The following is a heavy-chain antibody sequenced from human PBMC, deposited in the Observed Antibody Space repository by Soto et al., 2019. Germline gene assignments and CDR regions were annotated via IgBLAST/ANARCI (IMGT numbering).Heavy chain of an antibody. D-gene: IGHD3-16*01. CDR3: ARQQMGPYYYYGMDV. CDR1: GGSISSSSYY. CDR2: IYYSGST. V-gene: IGHV4-39*01. Sequence: SETLSLTCTVSGGSISSSSYYWGWIRQPPGKGLEWIGSIYYSGSTYYNPSLKSRVTISVDTSKNQFSLKLSSGTAADTAVYYCARQQMGPYYYYGMDVWGQGTTVTVSS. J-gene: IGHJ6*02.